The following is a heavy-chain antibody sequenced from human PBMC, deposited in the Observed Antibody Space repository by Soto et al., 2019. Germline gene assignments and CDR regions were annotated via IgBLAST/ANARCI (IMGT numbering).Heavy chain of an antibody. V-gene: IGHV1-69*13. CDR3: ARDGDYYDSSGYSPGGYYYYGMDV. CDR2: IIPIFGTA. D-gene: IGHD3-22*01. Sequence: GASVKVSCKASGGTFSSYAISWVRQAPGQGLEWMGGIIPIFGTANYAQKFQGRVTITADESTSTAYMELSSLRSEDTAVYYCARDGDYYDSSGYSPGGYYYYGMDVWGQGTTVTVSS. CDR1: GGTFSSYA. J-gene: IGHJ6*02.